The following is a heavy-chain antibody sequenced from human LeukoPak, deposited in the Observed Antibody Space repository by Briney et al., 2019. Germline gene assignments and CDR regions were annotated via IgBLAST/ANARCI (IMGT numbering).Heavy chain of an antibody. CDR1: GGSISSYY. Sequence: PSETLSLICTVSGGSISSYYWSWIRHPAGKGLEWIGRIYTSGSTNYNPSLTSRVTMSVDTSKNQFSLKLSSVTAADTAVYYCARDSIAVAGDYYYGMDVWGQGTTVTVSS. J-gene: IGHJ6*02. D-gene: IGHD6-19*01. CDR2: IYTSGST. V-gene: IGHV4-4*07. CDR3: ARDSIAVAGDYYYGMDV.